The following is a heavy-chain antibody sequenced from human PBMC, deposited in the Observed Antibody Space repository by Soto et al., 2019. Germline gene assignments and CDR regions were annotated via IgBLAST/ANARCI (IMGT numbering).Heavy chain of an antibody. D-gene: IGHD3-10*01. CDR3: ARVLITMGRAPLDY. Sequence: ASVKVSCKASGYTFTSYGISWVRQAPGQGLEWMGWISAYNGNTNYAQKLQGRVTMTTDTSTSTAYMELRSLRSDDTAVYYCARVLITMGRAPLDYWGQGTLVTVSS. V-gene: IGHV1-18*01. CDR2: ISAYNGNT. J-gene: IGHJ4*02. CDR1: GYTFTSYG.